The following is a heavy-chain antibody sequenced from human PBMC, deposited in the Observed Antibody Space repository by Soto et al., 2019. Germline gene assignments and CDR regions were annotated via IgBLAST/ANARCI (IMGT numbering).Heavy chain of an antibody. CDR3: AREEVEEGNWFEP. CDR1: GFTFSSYW. CDR2: INSDGSST. V-gene: IGHV3-74*01. Sequence: EVQLVESGGGLVQPGGSLRLSCAASGFTFSSYWMHWVRQAPGKGLVWVSRINSDGSSTSYADSVKGRFTISRDNAKNTLYLQKNKRRADDTAVYYCAREEVEEGNWFEPWGQGTLGTVSS. J-gene: IGHJ5*02.